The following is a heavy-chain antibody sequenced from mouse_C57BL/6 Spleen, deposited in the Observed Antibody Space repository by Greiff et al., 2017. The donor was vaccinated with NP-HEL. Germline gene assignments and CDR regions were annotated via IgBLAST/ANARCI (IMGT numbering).Heavy chain of an antibody. CDR2: ISSGSSTI. CDR3: AKPYYYGSPYYFDY. CDR1: GFTFSDYG. Sequence: EVQRVESGGGLVKPGGSLKLSCAASGFTFSDYGMHWVRQAPEKGLEWVAYISSGSSTIYYADTVKGRFTISRDNAKNTLFLQMTSLRSEDTAMYYCAKPYYYGSPYYFDYWGHSTTLTVSS. D-gene: IGHD1-1*01. V-gene: IGHV5-17*01. J-gene: IGHJ2*01.